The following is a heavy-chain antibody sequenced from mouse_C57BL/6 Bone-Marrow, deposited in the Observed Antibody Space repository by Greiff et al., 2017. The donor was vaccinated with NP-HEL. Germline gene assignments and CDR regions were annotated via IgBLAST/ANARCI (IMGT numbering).Heavy chain of an antibody. CDR2: IYPGHGDT. V-gene: IGHV1-12*01. J-gene: IGHJ2*01. Sequence: LQESGAELVRPGASVKMSCKASGYTFTSYNMHWVKQTPRQGLEWIGAIYPGHGDTSYNQKFKGKATLTVDKSSSTAYMQLGSLTSEDSAVYFCARKPRGGFQTLFDYWGQGTTLTVSS. CDR1: GYTFTSYN. CDR3: ARKPRGGFQTLFDY.